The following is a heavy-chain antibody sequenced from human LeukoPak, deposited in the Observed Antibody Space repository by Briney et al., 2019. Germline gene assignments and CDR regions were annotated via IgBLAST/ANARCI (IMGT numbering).Heavy chain of an antibody. D-gene: IGHD1-26*01. CDR3: ARDGADGSYYDY. CDR1: GYTFTGYY. Sequence: GASVKVSCTASGYTFTGYYMHWVRRAPGQGLEWMGWINPNSGGTNYAQKFQGRGTMTRDTSISTAYMELSRLRSDDTAVYYCARDGADGSYYDYWGQKTLVTVSS. V-gene: IGHV1-2*02. J-gene: IGHJ4*02. CDR2: INPNSGGT.